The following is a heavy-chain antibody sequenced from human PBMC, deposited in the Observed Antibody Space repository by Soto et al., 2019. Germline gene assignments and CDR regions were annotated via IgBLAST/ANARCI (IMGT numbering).Heavy chain of an antibody. V-gene: IGHV3-7*01. CDR1: GFTFSSYW. J-gene: IGHJ4*02. CDR3: AKVRVGIDVDFDY. CDR2: IKQDGSEK. D-gene: IGHD2-21*01. Sequence: GGSLRLSCAASGFTFSSYWMSWVRQAPGKGLEWVANIKQDGSEKYYVDSVKGRFTISRDNAKNSLYLQMNSLRAEDTAVYYCAKVRVGIDVDFDYWGQGALVTVSS.